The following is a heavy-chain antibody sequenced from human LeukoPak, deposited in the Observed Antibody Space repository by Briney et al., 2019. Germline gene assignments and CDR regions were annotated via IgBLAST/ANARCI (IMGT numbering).Heavy chain of an antibody. CDR2: IYHSGST. V-gene: IGHV4-38-2*01. CDR1: GYSISSGYY. J-gene: IGHJ5*02. Sequence: SETLSLTCAVSGYSISSGYYWGWIRQPPGKGLEWIGSIYHSGSTYYNPSLKSRVTISVDTSKNQFSLKLSSVTAADTAVYYCARAKYDFWSGYSGSDPWGQGTLVTVSS. CDR3: ARAKYDFWSGYSGSDP. D-gene: IGHD3-3*01.